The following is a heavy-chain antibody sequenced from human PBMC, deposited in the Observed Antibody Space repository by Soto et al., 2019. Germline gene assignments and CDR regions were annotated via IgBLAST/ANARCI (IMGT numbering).Heavy chain of an antibody. V-gene: IGHV3-21*01. CDR2: ISSSSSYI. D-gene: IGHD1-20*01. J-gene: IGHJ6*03. CDR3: ARDPAEITGNSYYYYYMDV. Sequence: GGSLRLSCAASGFTFSSYSMNWVRQAPGKGLEWVSSISSSSSYIYYADSVKGRFTISRDNAKNSLYLQMNSLRAEDTAVYYCARDPAEITGNSYYYYYMDVWGKGTTVTVSS. CDR1: GFTFSSYS.